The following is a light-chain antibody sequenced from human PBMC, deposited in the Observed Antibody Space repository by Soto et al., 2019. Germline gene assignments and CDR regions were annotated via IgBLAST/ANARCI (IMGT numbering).Light chain of an antibody. J-gene: IGKJ2*01. CDR2: GAS. CDR1: QSVSSSY. V-gene: IGKV3-20*01. CDR3: QQYGSSPRMYT. Sequence: EIVLTQSPGTLYLSPGERATLSCRASQSVSSSYLAWYQQKPGQAPRLLIYGASSRATGIPDRFSGSGSGTDFTLTINRLEPEDFAVYYCQQYGSSPRMYTFGQGTKLEIK.